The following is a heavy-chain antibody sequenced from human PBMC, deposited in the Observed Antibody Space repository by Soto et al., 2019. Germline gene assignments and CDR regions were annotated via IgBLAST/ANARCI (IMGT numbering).Heavy chain of an antibody. CDR2: TYYRSKWYN. CDR3: ARSGPGGYIDY. V-gene: IGHV6-1*01. Sequence: PSQSLSLTCAISGDSVPSNSAALSWIRQSPSRGLEWLGRTYYRSKWYNHYAVSVKSRITVNPDTSKNQFSLQLNSVTPEDTAVYYCARSGPGGYIDYWGQGTLVTVSS. CDR1: GDSVPSNSAA. J-gene: IGHJ4*02. D-gene: IGHD3-22*01.